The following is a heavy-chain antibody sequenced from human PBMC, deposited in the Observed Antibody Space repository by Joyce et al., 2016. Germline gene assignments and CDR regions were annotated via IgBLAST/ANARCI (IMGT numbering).Heavy chain of an antibody. CDR3: ARHSGYVDSGYLPCCFDF. D-gene: IGHD3-22*01. J-gene: IGHJ4*02. CDR1: GFSLSSFGVA. CDR2: IYWDDNK. Sequence: QITLKESGPTLIKPTQTLTLTCSFSGFSLSSFGVAVGWFRQPPGKALEWLGLIYWDDNKYYNSSLKSILTCTKDTSKNQVDLTMGNLAPVDTATFYCARHSGYVDSGYLPCCFDFWGPGTLVAVSS. V-gene: IGHV2-5*02.